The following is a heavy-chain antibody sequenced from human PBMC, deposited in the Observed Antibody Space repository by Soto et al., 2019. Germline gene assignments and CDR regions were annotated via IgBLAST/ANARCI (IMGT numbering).Heavy chain of an antibody. Sequence: GGSLRLSCAVSGFTFTSYWMSWVRQSPGKGLEWVANINQDGSEKYYVDSVKGRFTISRDNAKKSLYLQMNSLGAEDTALYYCATDTPSPLRLRGQGALVTVSS. D-gene: IGHD3-16*01. J-gene: IGHJ4*02. CDR1: GFTFTSYW. V-gene: IGHV3-7*04. CDR2: INQDGSEK. CDR3: ATDTPSPLRL.